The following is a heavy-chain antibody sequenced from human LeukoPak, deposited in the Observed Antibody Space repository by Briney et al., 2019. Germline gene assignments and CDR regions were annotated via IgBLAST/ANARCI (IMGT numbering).Heavy chain of an antibody. D-gene: IGHD1-26*01. CDR2: VSSGGDT. Sequence: GGSLRLSCAASGFTVSSNYMNWVRQAPGKGLEWVSVVSSGGDTYYADSVRGRFVISRDHSKNTLYLQMNGLRAEDTAVYYCTRGVWDWGQGALVTVSS. V-gene: IGHV3-53*01. CDR1: GFTVSSNY. CDR3: TRGVWD. J-gene: IGHJ4*02.